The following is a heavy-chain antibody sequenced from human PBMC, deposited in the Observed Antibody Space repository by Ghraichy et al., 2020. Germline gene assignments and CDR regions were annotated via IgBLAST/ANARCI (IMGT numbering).Heavy chain of an antibody. CDR1: GFTFSSYA. CDR2: IDSNGDNT. J-gene: IGHJ4*02. V-gene: IGHV3-64D*06. D-gene: IGHD3-22*01. CDR3: VKHGTYYFDNSGYYPDY. Sequence: GGSLRLSCSASGFTFSSYAMYWVRQAPGKGLESVSAIDSNGDNTAYADSVKGRFTIFRDNSKNTLSLQMNSLRAEDTAVYFCVKHGTYYFDNSGYYPDYWGLGTLVSVSS.